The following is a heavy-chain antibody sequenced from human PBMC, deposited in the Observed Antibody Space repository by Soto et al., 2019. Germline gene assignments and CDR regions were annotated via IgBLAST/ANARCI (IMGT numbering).Heavy chain of an antibody. J-gene: IGHJ4*02. CDR2: IKADGSEK. D-gene: IGHD3-16*01. CDR1: GCSFSNHW. V-gene: IGHV3-7*03. Sequence: LRLSCAGSGCSFSNHWMNWVRQAPGKGLEWVANIKADGSEKYYVDSVKGRFTISRDNAKNSLYLQMNSLRAEDTAVYYCARARGVDSWGQGPLVTVSS. CDR3: ARARGVDS.